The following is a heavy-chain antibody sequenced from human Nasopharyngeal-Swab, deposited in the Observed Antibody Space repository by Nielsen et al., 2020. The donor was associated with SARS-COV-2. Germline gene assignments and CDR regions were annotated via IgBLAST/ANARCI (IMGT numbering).Heavy chain of an antibody. J-gene: IGHJ3*02. CDR1: GLTFGDYA. Sequence: GGSLRLSCTTSGLTFGDYALSWFRQAPGKGLEWVGFIRSKTYGGAPEYAASVKGRFTISRDGAESIAYLQMNSLETEDTSVYYCARSVGSFYGQGAFDIWGQGTMVTVSS. CDR3: ARSVGSFYGQGAFDI. V-gene: IGHV3-49*01. D-gene: IGHD1-26*01. CDR2: IRSKTYGGAP.